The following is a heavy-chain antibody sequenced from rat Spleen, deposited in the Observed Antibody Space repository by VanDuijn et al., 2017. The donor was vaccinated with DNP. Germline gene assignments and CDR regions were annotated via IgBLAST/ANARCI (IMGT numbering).Heavy chain of an antibody. Sequence: EVQLVETGGGLVQPGRSLKLSCVASGFTFSSFWMHWIRQVPGKGLEWVASINTDGGTTFYPDSVKGRFTISRDNAKSTLYLQMDSLRSEDTATYYCARPGYNGFAYWGQGTLVTVSS. V-gene: IGHV5-58*01. CDR2: INTDGGTT. CDR1: GFTFSSFW. J-gene: IGHJ3*01. D-gene: IGHD1-5*01. CDR3: ARPGYNGFAY.